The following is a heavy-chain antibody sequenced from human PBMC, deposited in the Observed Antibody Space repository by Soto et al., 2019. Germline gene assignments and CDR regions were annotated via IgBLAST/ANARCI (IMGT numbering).Heavy chain of an antibody. CDR3: ARRYSGWAARTYYYYYGMDV. V-gene: IGHV4-34*01. Sequence: SETLSLTCAVYGGSFSGYYWSWIRQPPGKGLEWIGEINHSGSTNYNPSLKSRVTISVDTSKNQFSLKLSSVTAADTAVYYCARRYSGWAARTYYYYYGMDVWGQGTTVTVSS. CDR2: INHSGST. J-gene: IGHJ6*02. CDR1: GGSFSGYY. D-gene: IGHD6-6*01.